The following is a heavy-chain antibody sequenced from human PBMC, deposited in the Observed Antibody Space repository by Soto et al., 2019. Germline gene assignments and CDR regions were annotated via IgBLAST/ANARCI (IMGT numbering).Heavy chain of an antibody. J-gene: IGHJ4*02. Sequence: RLSCAASGFTFSTYAMSWVRQAPGKGLEWVSAISGSPSSTYYADSVKGRFTISRDNSKKTLFLQMNSLRAEDTAIYYCAKDGYDSSGDLDYFDYWGQGIPVTVSS. CDR3: AKDGYDSSGDLDYFDY. CDR1: GFTFSTYA. D-gene: IGHD3-22*01. V-gene: IGHV3-23*01. CDR2: ISGSPSST.